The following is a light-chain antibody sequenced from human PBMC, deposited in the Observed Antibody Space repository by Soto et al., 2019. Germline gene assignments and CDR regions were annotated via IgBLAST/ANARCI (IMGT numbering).Light chain of an antibody. V-gene: IGKV1-9*01. CDR3: QQYNTYPLT. Sequence: DIQLTQPPSFLSASVGDRVTITCRASQDISSYLAWYQQKPGKAPKLLIYAASTLQSGVPSRFSGSGFGTEFTLTISSLQPEDFATYYCQQYNTYPLTFGGGTKVEIK. J-gene: IGKJ4*01. CDR1: QDISSY. CDR2: AAS.